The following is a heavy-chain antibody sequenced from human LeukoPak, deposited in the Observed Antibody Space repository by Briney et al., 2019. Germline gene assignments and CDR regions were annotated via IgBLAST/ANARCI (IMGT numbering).Heavy chain of an antibody. Sequence: ASVKVSCKVSGYTLTELSMHWVRQAPGKGLEWMGGFDPEDGETIYAQKFQGRVTMTRDTSTSTVYMELSSLRSEDTAVYYCARDLHDFWSGYCPDWGQGTLVTVSS. CDR3: ARDLHDFWSGYCPD. J-gene: IGHJ4*02. CDR2: FDPEDGET. D-gene: IGHD3-3*01. V-gene: IGHV1-24*01. CDR1: GYTLTELS.